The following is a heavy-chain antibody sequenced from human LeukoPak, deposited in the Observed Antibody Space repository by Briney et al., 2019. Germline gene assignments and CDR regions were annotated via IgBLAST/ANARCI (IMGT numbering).Heavy chain of an antibody. D-gene: IGHD3-16*02. Sequence: PGGSLRLSCAASGFTFSNYAMNWVRQAPGKGLEWASTITGSGGSTFYSDSVKGRFTISRDNSKNTLYLQMNSLRAEDTAVCYCAYNDTRGGYSFLWGQGTLVTVSS. CDR1: GFTFSNYA. CDR3: AYNDTRGGYSFL. V-gene: IGHV3-23*01. J-gene: IGHJ4*02. CDR2: ITGSGGST.